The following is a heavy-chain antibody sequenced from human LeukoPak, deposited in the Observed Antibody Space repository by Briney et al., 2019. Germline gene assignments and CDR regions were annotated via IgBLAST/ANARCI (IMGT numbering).Heavy chain of an antibody. J-gene: IGHJ3*02. D-gene: IGHD2-21*02. CDR1: GFTFSSYS. Sequence: PGGSLRLSCAASGFTFSSYSMNWVRQAPGKGLEWVSYISSSSSTIYYADSVKGRFTISRDNAKNSLYLQMNSLRAEDTAVYYCARDWRHAYCGGDCYPDAFDIWGQGTMVTVSS. CDR3: ARDWRHAYCGGDCYPDAFDI. V-gene: IGHV3-48*01. CDR2: ISSSSSTI.